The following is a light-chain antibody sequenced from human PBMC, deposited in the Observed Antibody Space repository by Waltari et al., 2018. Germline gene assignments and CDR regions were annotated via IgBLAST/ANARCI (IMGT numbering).Light chain of an antibody. J-gene: IGLJ3*02. CDR1: SSNIGNNP. CDR2: SKN. CDR3: ASWDDSLNGFWV. Sequence: QSVLTQPPSASGTPGQRVTISCSGSSSNIGNNPVNWYQQFPGTATKLLLYSKNPRPSGVPDRFSGSRSATSASLAISGLQSEDEADYYCASWDDSLNGFWVFGGGTKLTVL. V-gene: IGLV1-44*01.